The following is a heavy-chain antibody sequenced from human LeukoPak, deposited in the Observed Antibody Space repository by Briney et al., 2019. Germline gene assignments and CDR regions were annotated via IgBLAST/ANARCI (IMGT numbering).Heavy chain of an antibody. CDR1: GYTFTSYG. CDR3: ARKMDDILTGYYPYNWFDP. J-gene: IGHJ5*02. Sequence: ASVKVSCKASGYTFTSYGISWVRQAPGQGLEWMGWISAYNGNTNYAQKLQGRVTMTTDTSTSTAYMELRSLRSDDTAVYYCARKMDDILTGYYPYNWFDPWGQGTLVTVSS. CDR2: ISAYNGNT. D-gene: IGHD3-9*01. V-gene: IGHV1-18*01.